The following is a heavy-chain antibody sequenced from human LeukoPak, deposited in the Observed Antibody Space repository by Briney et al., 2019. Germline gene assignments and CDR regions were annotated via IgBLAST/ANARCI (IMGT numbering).Heavy chain of an antibody. D-gene: IGHD2-2*01. CDR2: INPNSGGT. J-gene: IGHJ4*02. V-gene: IGHV1-2*02. Sequence: ASVKVSCKASGYTFTGYYIHWVRQAPGQGLEWMGWINPNSGGTNYAQKFQGRVTMTRDTSISTAYMELSRLRSDDTAVYYRARGHCSSTKCQPNDYWGQGTLVTVSS. CDR1: GYTFTGYY. CDR3: ARGHCSSTKCQPNDY.